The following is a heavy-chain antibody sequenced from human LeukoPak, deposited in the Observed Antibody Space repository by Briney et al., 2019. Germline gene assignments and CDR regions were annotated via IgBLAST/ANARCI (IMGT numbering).Heavy chain of an antibody. Sequence: SETLSLTCTVSGGSISSYYWSWIRQPPGKGLEWIGYIYYSGSTNYNPSLKSRVTISVDMSKNHFSLRLSSVTAADTAVYYCARDREVGATGYYFDYWGQGTLVTVSS. D-gene: IGHD1-26*01. J-gene: IGHJ4*02. CDR1: GGSISSYY. CDR2: IYYSGST. V-gene: IGHV4-59*12. CDR3: ARDREVGATGYYFDY.